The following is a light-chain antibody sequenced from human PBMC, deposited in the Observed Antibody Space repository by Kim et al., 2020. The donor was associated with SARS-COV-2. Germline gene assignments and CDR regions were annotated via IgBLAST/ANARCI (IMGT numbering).Light chain of an antibody. J-gene: IGKJ4*01. V-gene: IGKV3-20*01. CDR2: GVS. CDR3: QQYGSSPLT. CDR1: QVVPSPH. Sequence: TPGDIAPPSGMAIQVVPSPHFAGYQHKPGQAPRLLIYGVSSRATGIPDRFSGSGSGTGFTLTISRLEPEDFAVYYCQQYGSSPLTFGGGTKVDIK.